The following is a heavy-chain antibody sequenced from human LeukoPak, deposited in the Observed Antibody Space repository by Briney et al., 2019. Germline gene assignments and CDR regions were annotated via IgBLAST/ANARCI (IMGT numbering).Heavy chain of an antibody. Sequence: SQTLSLTCTVSGGSISSGGYYWSWIRQPPGKGLEWIGYIYHSGNTYYSPSLKSRVTISVDRSKNQFSLKLSSVTAADTAVYYCARVVSSSPQADYWAREPWSPSPQ. CDR2: IYHSGNT. CDR1: GGSISSGGYY. J-gene: IGHJ4*02. CDR3: ARVVSSSPQADY. D-gene: IGHD5/OR15-5a*01. V-gene: IGHV4-30-2*01.